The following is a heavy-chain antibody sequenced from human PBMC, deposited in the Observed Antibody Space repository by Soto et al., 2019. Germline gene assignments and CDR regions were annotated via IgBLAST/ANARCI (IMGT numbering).Heavy chain of an antibody. CDR3: ARVLRGWFDP. J-gene: IGHJ5*02. CDR1: GGSITSANW. CDR2: ISHSGIT. V-gene: IGHV4-4*02. Sequence: QVQLQESGPGLVKPSGTLSLTCAVSGGSITSANWWTWVRQPPEGGLEWIGEISHSGITNYKASLKSRVTMSVDKTKNDVSLKLTSVTAADTAVYYCARVLRGWFDPWGQGTPVTVSS.